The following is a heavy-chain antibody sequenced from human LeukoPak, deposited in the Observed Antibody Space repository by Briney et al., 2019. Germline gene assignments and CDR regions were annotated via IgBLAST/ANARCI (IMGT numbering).Heavy chain of an antibody. J-gene: IGHJ5*02. CDR3: ARDYGGKGEHWFDP. Sequence: SVQVSCKASGGTFSSYAISWVRQAPGQGLEWMGGIIPIFGTANYAQKFQGRVTITADESTSTAYMELSSLRSEDTAVYYCARDYGGKGEHWFDPWGQGTLVTVSS. CDR2: IIPIFGTA. V-gene: IGHV1-69*13. CDR1: GGTFSSYA. D-gene: IGHD4-23*01.